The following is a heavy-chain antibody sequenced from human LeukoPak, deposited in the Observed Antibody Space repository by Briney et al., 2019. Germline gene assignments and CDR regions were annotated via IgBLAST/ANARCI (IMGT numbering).Heavy chain of an antibody. CDR3: AREGGITMIVVAALDY. J-gene: IGHJ4*02. D-gene: IGHD3-22*01. CDR1: GYTFSSYA. Sequence: SCKASGYTFSSYAMHWVRQAPGKGLEWVAVISYDGSNKYYADSVKGRFTISRDNSKNTLYLQMNSLRAEDTAVYYCAREGGITMIVVAALDYWGQGTLVTVSS. V-gene: IGHV3-30-3*01. CDR2: ISYDGSNK.